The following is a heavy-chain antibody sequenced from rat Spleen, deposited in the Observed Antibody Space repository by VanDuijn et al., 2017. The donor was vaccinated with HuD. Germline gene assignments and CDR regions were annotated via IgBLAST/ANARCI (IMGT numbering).Heavy chain of an antibody. CDR1: GFSLTNNG. CDR2: ISSGGST. J-gene: IGHJ2*01. D-gene: IGHD1-12*02. V-gene: IGHV2S12*01. Sequence: QVQLKESGPGLVQPSQTLSLICTVSGFSLTNNGVSWVRRPPGKDLEWIAAISSGGSTYYNSVLKSRLSISRDTSKNQAFLKMNSLQTEDTAIYFCTRGPPRDDGSYYYGYYFDYWGQGVMVTVSS. CDR3: TRGPPRDDGSYYYGYYFDY.